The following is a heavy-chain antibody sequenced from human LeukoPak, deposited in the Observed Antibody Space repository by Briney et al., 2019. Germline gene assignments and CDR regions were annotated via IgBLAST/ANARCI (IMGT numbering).Heavy chain of an antibody. J-gene: IGHJ4*02. V-gene: IGHV3-33*01. Sequence: PGGSLRLSCAASGFTFSSYGMHWVRQAPGKGLEWVAVIWYDGSNKYYADSVKGRFTISRDNSKNTLYLQMNSLRAEDTAVYHCVRASRTVYNTFDSWGQGALVTVSS. CDR2: IWYDGSNK. CDR3: VRASRTVYNTFDS. D-gene: IGHD5-24*01. CDR1: GFTFSSYG.